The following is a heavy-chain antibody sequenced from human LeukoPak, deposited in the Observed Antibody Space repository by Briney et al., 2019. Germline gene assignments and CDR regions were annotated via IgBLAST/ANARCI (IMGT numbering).Heavy chain of an antibody. CDR3: APSAIYNIMRTLANRLFDS. V-gene: IGHV1-24*01. Sequence: ASVKVSCKVSGYTLNELSIHWVRQTPGKGLEWMGGFDPEDGETVYAQKFQGRVTMTEDTSTDTAYMELSSLTSGDTAVYYCAPSAIYNIMRTLANRLFDSWGQGTLVTVSS. J-gene: IGHJ4*02. CDR2: FDPEDGET. D-gene: IGHD3-3*01. CDR1: GYTLNELS.